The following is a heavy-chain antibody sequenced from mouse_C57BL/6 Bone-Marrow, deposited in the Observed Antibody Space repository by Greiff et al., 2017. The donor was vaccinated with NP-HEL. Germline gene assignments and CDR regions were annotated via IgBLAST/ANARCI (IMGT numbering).Heavy chain of an antibody. D-gene: IGHD2-4*01. J-gene: IGHJ3*01. CDR3: ANPKTYDYDGGGLAY. CDR1: GFTFSDYG. CDR2: ISSGSSTI. Sequence: EVKVVESGGGLVKPGGSLKLSCAASGFTFSDYGMHWVRQAPEKGLEWVAYISSGSSTIYSADTVKGRFTISRDNAKNTLFLQMTSLRSEDTAMCYWANPKTYDYDGGGLAYWGQGTLVTVSA. V-gene: IGHV5-17*01.